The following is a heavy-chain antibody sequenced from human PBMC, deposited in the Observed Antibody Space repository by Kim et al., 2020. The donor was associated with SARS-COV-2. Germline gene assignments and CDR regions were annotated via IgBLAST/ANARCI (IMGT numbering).Heavy chain of an antibody. CDR1: GGSFSGYY. J-gene: IGHJ6*02. V-gene: IGHV4-34*01. Sequence: SETLSLTCAVYGGSFSGYYWSWIRQPPGKGLEWIGEINHSGSTNYNPSLKSRVTISVDTSKNQFSLKLSSVTAADTAVYYCARFRTAYYYYYGMDVWGQGTTVTVSS. CDR3: ARFRTAYYYYYGMDV. CDR2: INHSGST.